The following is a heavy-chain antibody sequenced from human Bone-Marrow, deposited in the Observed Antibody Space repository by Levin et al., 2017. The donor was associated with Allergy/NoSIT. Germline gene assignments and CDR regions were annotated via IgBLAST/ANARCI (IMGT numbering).Heavy chain of an antibody. J-gene: IGHJ6*03. CDR3: ARDCIVVVPAATYYYYYYMDV. V-gene: IGHV3-21*01. CDR1: GFTFSSYS. CDR2: ISSSSSYI. D-gene: IGHD2-2*01. Sequence: GGSLRLSCAASGFTFSSYSMNWVRQAPGKGLEWVSSISSSSSYIYYADSVKGRFTISRDNAKNSLYLQMNSLRAEDTAVYYCARDCIVVVPAATYYYYYYMDVWGKGTTVTVSS.